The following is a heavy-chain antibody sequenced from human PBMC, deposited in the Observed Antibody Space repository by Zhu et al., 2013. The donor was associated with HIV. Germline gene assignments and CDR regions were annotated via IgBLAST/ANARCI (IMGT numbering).Heavy chain of an antibody. D-gene: IGHD6-13*01. V-gene: IGHV1-46*01. Sequence: EVKKPGPQLKVSCKASGYTFTSYYMRLGATRPLDKGLSGVGIINPSGGSTSYAQKFQGRVTMTRDTSTSTVYMELSSLRSEDTAVYYCARLGGLKSSWYYFDYWGQGTLVTVSS. J-gene: IGHJ4*02. CDR2: INPSGGST. CDR3: ARLGGLKSSWYYFDY. CDR1: GYTFTSYY.